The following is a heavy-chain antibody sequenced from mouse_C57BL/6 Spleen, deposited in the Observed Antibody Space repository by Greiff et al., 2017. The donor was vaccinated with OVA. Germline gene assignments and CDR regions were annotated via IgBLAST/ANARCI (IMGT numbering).Heavy chain of an antibody. CDR1: GYTFTSYW. V-gene: IGHV1-52*01. J-gene: IGHJ4*01. Sequence: VQLQQPGAELVRPGSSVKLSCKASGYTFTSYWMHWVKQRPIQGLEWIGNIDPSDSETHYNQKFKDKATLTVDKSSSTAYMQLSSLTSEDSAVYYCARMGYYYAMDYWGQGTSVTVSS. CDR3: ARMGYYYAMDY. CDR2: IDPSDSET.